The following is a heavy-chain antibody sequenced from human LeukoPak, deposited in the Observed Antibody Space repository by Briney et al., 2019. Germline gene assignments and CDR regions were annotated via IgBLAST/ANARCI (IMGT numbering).Heavy chain of an antibody. CDR2: ISYDGSNK. V-gene: IGHV3-30-3*01. D-gene: IGHD6-19*01. CDR3: AKDGHSSGWY. Sequence: GGSLRLSCAASGFTFSSYAMHWVRQAPGKGLEWVAVISYDGSNKYYADSVKGRFTISRDNSKNTLYLQMNSLRAEDTAVYYCAKDGHSSGWYWGQGTLVTVSS. J-gene: IGHJ4*02. CDR1: GFTFSSYA.